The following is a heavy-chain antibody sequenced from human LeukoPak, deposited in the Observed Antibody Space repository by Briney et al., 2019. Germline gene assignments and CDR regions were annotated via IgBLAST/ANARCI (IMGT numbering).Heavy chain of an antibody. CDR2: ISGSGGST. D-gene: IGHD3-9*01. CDR3: AKMEDYDILTGYYSGLGNWFDP. V-gene: IGHV3-23*01. Sequence: GGSLRLSRAAPGFTFSSTWMHWFRQAPGKGLEWVSAISGSGGSTYYADSVKGRFTISRDNSKNTLYLQMNSLRAEDTAVYYCAKMEDYDILTGYYSGLGNWFDPWGQGTLVTVSS. CDR1: GFTFSSTW. J-gene: IGHJ5*02.